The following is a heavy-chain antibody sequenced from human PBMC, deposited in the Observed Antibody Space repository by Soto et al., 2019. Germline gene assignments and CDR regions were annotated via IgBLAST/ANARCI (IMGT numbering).Heavy chain of an antibody. CDR3: AAPRDEYGSGISWFTYGMDV. V-gene: IGHV3-23*01. CDR2: LNGAGGST. CDR1: VFTFSDYA. J-gene: IGHJ6*02. D-gene: IGHD3-10*01. Sequence: GSLRLSCLASVFTFSDYAMTWVRHGPGRGLEWVSSLNGAGGSTYYADSVRGRFTISRDNSQNTLFLQMNRLTVDDTAIYYCAAPRDEYGSGISWFTYGMDVWGQGTTVTV.